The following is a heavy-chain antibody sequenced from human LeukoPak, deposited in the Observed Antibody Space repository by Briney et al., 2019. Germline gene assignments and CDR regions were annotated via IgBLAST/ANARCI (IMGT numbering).Heavy chain of an antibody. D-gene: IGHD2-2*01. CDR3: ARHSGGIVVVPAGYFDY. V-gene: IGHV4-59*01. Sequence: SETLSLTCTVSGGSISSYYWSWIRQPPGKGLEWIGYIYYSGSTNYNPSLKSRVTISVDTSKNQFSLKLSSVTAADTAVYYCARHSGGIVVVPAGYFDYWGQGTLVTVSS. J-gene: IGHJ4*02. CDR1: GGSISSYY. CDR2: IYYSGST.